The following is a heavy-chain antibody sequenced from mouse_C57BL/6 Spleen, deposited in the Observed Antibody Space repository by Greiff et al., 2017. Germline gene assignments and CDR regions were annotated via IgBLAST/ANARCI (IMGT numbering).Heavy chain of an antibody. J-gene: IGHJ3*01. CDR2: IDPSDSYT. D-gene: IGHD2-3*01. CDR1: GYTFTSYW. CDR3: ARSDGYYADWFAY. V-gene: IGHV1-69*01. Sequence: QVQLQQPGAELVMPGASVKLSCKASGYTFTSYWMHWVKQRPGQGLEWIGEIDPSDSYTNYNQKFKGKSTLTVDKSSSTTYMQLSSLTSEDSAVYYCARSDGYYADWFAYWGQGTLVTVSA.